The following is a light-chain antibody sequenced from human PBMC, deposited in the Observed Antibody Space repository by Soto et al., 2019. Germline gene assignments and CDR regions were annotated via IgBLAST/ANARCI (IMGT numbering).Light chain of an antibody. V-gene: IGKV1-5*01. CDR2: AAS. CDR3: QQSFNLPRT. J-gene: IGKJ1*01. CDR1: QTISSW. Sequence: DIQMTQSPSTLSGSVGDRVTITCRASQTISSWLAWYQQKPGKAPKLLLFAASNLHAGVPPRFSGSGSGTSFSLTIRSLQPEDFATYYCQQSFNLPRTFGPGTRVEFK.